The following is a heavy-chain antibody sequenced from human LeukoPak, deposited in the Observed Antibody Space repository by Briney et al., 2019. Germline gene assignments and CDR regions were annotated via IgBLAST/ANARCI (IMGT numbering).Heavy chain of an antibody. CDR1: GGTFSSYA. CDR2: IIPIFGTA. Sequence: GASVKVSCKASGGTFSSYAISWVRQAPGQGLEWMGGIIPIFGTANYAQKFQGRVTVIADESTSTAYMELSSLRSEDTAVYYCARTEDTTMGGFWGQGTLVTVSS. CDR3: ARTEDTTMGGF. D-gene: IGHD5-18*01. V-gene: IGHV1-69*13. J-gene: IGHJ4*02.